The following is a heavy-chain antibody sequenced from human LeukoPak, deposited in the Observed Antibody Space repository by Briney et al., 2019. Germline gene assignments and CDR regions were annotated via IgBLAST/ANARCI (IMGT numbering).Heavy chain of an antibody. D-gene: IGHD3-3*01. CDR2: IIPIFGTA. J-gene: IGHJ4*02. V-gene: IGHV1-69*13. CDR1: GRTFNSYA. CDR3: AILLEDYAFSTGSAKDY. Sequence: SVKPSCKPSGRTFNSYAISWVRQAPGLGLEWMGGIIPIFGTANYAQKFQGRVTITPDESPSTAYMELNSLRSGDTPVYYCAILLEDYAFSTGSAKDYWGQGTLVTVSS.